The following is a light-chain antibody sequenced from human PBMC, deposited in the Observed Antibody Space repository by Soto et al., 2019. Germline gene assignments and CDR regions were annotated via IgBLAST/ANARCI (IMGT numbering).Light chain of an antibody. CDR1: QSVSSN. CDR2: GAS. Sequence: EIVMTQSPATLSVSPGERATLSCRASQSVSSNLAWYQQKLGQAPRLLIYGASTRATGIPARFSGSGSKTEFTLTISSLQSEYFAVYYCQQYSIWPYTFGQGTKREIK. V-gene: IGKV3-15*01. J-gene: IGKJ2*01. CDR3: QQYSIWPYT.